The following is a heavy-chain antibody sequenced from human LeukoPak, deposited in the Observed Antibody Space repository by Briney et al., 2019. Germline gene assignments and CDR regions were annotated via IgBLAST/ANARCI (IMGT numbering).Heavy chain of an antibody. J-gene: IGHJ6*02. CDR2: IVVGSGNT. Sequence: ASVTVSCKASGFTFTSSAVQWVRQARGQRLEWIGWIVVGSGNTNYAQKFQERVTITRDMSTSTAYMELSSLRSEDTAVYYCAADDLHCSSASCYFAYYGMDVWGQGTTVTVSS. D-gene: IGHD2-2*01. CDR3: AADDLHCSSASCYFAYYGMDV. V-gene: IGHV1-58*01. CDR1: GFTFTSSA.